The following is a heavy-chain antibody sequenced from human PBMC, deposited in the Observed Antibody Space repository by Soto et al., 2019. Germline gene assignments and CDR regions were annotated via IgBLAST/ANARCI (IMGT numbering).Heavy chain of an antibody. CDR1: GFTSSDHY. CDR3: ASAGFGHGLDV. J-gene: IGHJ6*02. D-gene: IGHD3-16*01. V-gene: IGHV3-72*01. Sequence: EVELVESGGGLVQAGVSLRVSCGVSGFTSSDHYMDWVRQAPGKGLEWVGRTANKRSRYTTEYAASVKGRFIISRDDSKNSAYLQTNSLQIDDTAVYYCASAGFGHGLDVWCQGTTVTVSS. CDR2: TANKRSRYTT.